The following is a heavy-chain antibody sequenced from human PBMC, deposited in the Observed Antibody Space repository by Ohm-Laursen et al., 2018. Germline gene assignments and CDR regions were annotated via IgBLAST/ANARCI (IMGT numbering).Heavy chain of an antibody. D-gene: IGHD7-27*01. Sequence: ASVKVSCKASGYTFTGYYMHWVRQAPGQGLEWMGWISAYNGNTNYAQKLQGRVTMTTDTSTSTAYMELRSLRSDDTAVYYCARDPELGIFDYWGQGTLVTVSS. CDR3: ARDPELGIFDY. J-gene: IGHJ4*02. CDR2: ISAYNGNT. CDR1: GYTFTGYY. V-gene: IGHV1-18*04.